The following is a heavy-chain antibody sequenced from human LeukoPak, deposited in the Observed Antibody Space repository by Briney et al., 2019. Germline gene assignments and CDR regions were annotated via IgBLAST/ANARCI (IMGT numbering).Heavy chain of an antibody. CDR3: ARVNYDFWSGYSSHFDY. Sequence: PGGSLRLSCAASGFTFSSYAMSWVRQAPGKGLEWVSYISSSSSTIYYADSVKGRFTISRDNAKNSLYLQMNSLRAEDTAVYYCARVNYDFWSGYSSHFDYWGQGTLVTVSS. J-gene: IGHJ4*02. CDR1: GFTFSSYA. CDR2: ISSSSSTI. V-gene: IGHV3-48*01. D-gene: IGHD3-3*01.